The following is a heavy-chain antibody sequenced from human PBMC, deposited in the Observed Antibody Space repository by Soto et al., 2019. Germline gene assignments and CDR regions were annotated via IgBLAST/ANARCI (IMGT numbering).Heavy chain of an antibody. V-gene: IGHV3-48*01. J-gene: IGHJ2*01. D-gene: IGHD3-22*01. Sequence: GGSLRLSXAASGFTFSTYNMVWVRQAPGKGLEWLSYIPSTSIPIYYANSVKGRFTISRDNAKNSLYLQMNSLRAEDTAVYYCARYYDSSGPDLWGRGTLVTVSS. CDR1: GFTFSTYN. CDR3: ARYYDSSGPDL. CDR2: IPSTSIPI.